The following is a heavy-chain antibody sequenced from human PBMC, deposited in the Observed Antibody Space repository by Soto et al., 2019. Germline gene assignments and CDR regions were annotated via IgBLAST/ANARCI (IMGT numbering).Heavy chain of an antibody. Sequence: ASVKVSCKAPGYTFTSYGISWVRQAPGQGLEWMGWISAYNGNTNYAQKLQGRVTMTTDTSTSTAYMELRSLRSDDTAVYYCARGGSSSSSVYYYYYYMDVWGKGTTVTVSS. CDR2: ISAYNGNT. J-gene: IGHJ6*03. D-gene: IGHD6-6*01. CDR3: ARGGSSSSSVYYYYYYMDV. CDR1: GYTFTSYG. V-gene: IGHV1-18*01.